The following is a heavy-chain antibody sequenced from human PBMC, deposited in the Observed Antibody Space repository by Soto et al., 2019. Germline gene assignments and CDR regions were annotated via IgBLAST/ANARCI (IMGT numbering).Heavy chain of an antibody. CDR3: ARVASTYYDDSSGYLGASFDY. CDR2: IIPIFGTA. D-gene: IGHD3-22*01. V-gene: IGHV1-69*01. Sequence: QVQLVQSGAKVKKPGSSVKVSCKASGGTFSSYAISWVRQAPGQGLEWMGGIIPIFGTANYAQKFQGRVTITADESTSTAYMELSSLRSEDTAVYYCARVASTYYDDSSGYLGASFDYWGQGTLVTVSS. J-gene: IGHJ4*02. CDR1: GGTFSSYA.